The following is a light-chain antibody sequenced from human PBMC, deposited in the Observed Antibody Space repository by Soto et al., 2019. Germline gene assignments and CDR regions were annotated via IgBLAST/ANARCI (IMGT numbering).Light chain of an antibody. V-gene: IGKV1-33*01. CDR2: DAS. J-gene: IGKJ4*01. Sequence: DIQMTQSPSSLSASIGDTVTITCQASQDISNYLNWYQQKSGKAPKLLIYDASNLERGVPLRFRGSGYETDFTLTISSLQPEDFATYFCQQFDNLPLTFGGGTRVEIK. CDR3: QQFDNLPLT. CDR1: QDISNY.